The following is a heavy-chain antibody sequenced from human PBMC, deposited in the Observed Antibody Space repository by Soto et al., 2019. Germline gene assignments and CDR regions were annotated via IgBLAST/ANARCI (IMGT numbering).Heavy chain of an antibody. CDR1: GFTFSSYG. V-gene: IGHV3-30*03. J-gene: IGHJ4*02. CDR3: ARDAPNCSSTSCSPGHFGY. Sequence: QVQLVESGGGVVQPGRSLRLSCAASGFTFSSYGMHWVRQAPGKGLEWVAVISYDGSNKYYADSVKGRFTISRDNSKNTQYLQMNSLRAEDTAVYYCARDAPNCSSTSCSPGHFGYWGQGTLVTVSS. D-gene: IGHD2-2*01. CDR2: ISYDGSNK.